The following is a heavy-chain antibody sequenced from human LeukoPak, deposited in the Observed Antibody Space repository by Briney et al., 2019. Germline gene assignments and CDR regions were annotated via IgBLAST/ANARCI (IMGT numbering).Heavy chain of an antibody. J-gene: IGHJ4*02. CDR3: ARERTRIDY. V-gene: IGHV3-21*01. Sequence: GGSLRLSCTASEFTFSNYAMSWVRQAPGKGLEWVSAIRSSGGTRDYADSVKGRFTISRDNAKNSLYLQMNSLRAEDTAVYYCARERTRIDYWGQGTLVTVSS. CDR1: EFTFSNYA. CDR2: IRSSGGTR.